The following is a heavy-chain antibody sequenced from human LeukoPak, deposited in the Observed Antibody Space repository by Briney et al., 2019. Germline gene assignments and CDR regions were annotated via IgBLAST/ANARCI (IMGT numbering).Heavy chain of an antibody. Sequence: GGSLRLSCAASGFTVSSSDMNWVRQASGKGLEWVSVIYSGFRTYYADSVKGRFTISRDNAKNSLYLQMNSLRAEDTAVYYCARDWYDNSDAFDIWGQGTMVTVSS. D-gene: IGHD3-9*01. CDR3: ARDWYDNSDAFDI. V-gene: IGHV3-53*01. J-gene: IGHJ3*02. CDR1: GFTVSSSD. CDR2: IYSGFRT.